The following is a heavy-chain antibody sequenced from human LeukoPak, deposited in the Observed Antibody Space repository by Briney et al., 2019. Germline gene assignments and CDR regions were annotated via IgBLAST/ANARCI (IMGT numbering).Heavy chain of an antibody. J-gene: IGHJ5*02. CDR1: GYIFTSYG. Sequence: ASVKVSCKASGYIFTSYGISWVRQAPGQGLEWMGWISAYNGNTNYVQKFQGRVTMTTDTSTNTAYMELRSLRSDDTAVYYCARGPAMVRGVTFNWFDPWGQGTLVTVSS. D-gene: IGHD3-10*01. V-gene: IGHV1-18*01. CDR3: ARGPAMVRGVTFNWFDP. CDR2: ISAYNGNT.